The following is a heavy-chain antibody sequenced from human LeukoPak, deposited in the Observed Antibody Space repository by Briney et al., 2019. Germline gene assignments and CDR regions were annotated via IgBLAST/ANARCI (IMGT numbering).Heavy chain of an antibody. CDR1: GFIFSNYA. D-gene: IGHD6-19*01. J-gene: IGHJ4*02. CDR3: VKGPRPDITVAHTVEN. V-gene: IGHV3-23*01. Sequence: GGSLRLSCAASGFIFSNYALSWVRQVPGRGLEWVSTISSRGDSTYVADSVKGRFTISRDNSKNSLYLQMNTVRAEDTAVYYCVKGPRPDITVAHTVENWGQGTLVTVSS. CDR2: ISSRGDST.